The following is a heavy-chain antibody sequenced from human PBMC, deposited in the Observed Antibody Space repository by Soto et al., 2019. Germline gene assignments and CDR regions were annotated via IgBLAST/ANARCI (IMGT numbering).Heavy chain of an antibody. CDR3: AREKILGAGPEGYYYGMDV. CDR2: INPNSGGT. V-gene: IGHV1-2*04. J-gene: IGHJ6*02. Sequence: ASVKVSCKASGYTFTGYYMHWVRQAPGQGLDWMGWINPNSGGTNYAQKFQGWVTMTRDTSISTAYMELSRLRSDDTAVYYCAREKILGAGPEGYYYGMDVWGQGTTVTVSS. CDR1: GYTFTGYY.